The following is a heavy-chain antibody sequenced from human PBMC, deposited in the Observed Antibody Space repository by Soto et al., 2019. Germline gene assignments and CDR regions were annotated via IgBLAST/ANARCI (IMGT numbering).Heavy chain of an antibody. Sequence: EVQLVESGGGLVKPGGSLRLSCAASGFDFSSYSMNWVRQAPGKGLEWVSSMNEDSSYIYYAHSLRGRFTISRDNAKESLYLPMTSLRAEDTAVDYCVRDFGWYFRSGYMDVWGDGAPVTISS. D-gene: IGHD3-3*01. CDR3: VRDFGWYFRSGYMDV. CDR1: GFDFSSYS. J-gene: IGHJ6*03. CDR2: MNEDSSYI. V-gene: IGHV3-21*02.